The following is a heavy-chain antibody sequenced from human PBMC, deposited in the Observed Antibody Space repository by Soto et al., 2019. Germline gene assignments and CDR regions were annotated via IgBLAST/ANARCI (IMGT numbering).Heavy chain of an antibody. D-gene: IGHD3-10*01. CDR1: GGSISSYY. CDR3: ARTLWFGDGMDG. V-gene: IGHV4-59*01. Sequence: SETLSLTCTVSGGSISSYYWSWIRQPPGKGLEWIGYIYYSGSTNYNPSLKSRVTISVDTFKNQFSLKLSSVTAADTAVYYCARTLWFGDGMDGGGQGTTVTASS. J-gene: IGHJ6*02. CDR2: IYYSGST.